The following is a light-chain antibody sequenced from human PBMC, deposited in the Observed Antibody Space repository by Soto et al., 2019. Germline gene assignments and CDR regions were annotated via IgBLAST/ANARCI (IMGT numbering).Light chain of an antibody. Sequence: DIQMTQSPSSLSASVGDRVTMTCRASQGISIYLSWFQQKPGKAPNLLVHAASTLQAGVPSRFSASGSGTDFTLTISSLQPEDFATYHCHQSYSIPYTFGQGTKVEIK. J-gene: IGKJ2*01. V-gene: IGKV1-39*01. CDR3: HQSYSIPYT. CDR1: QGISIY. CDR2: AAS.